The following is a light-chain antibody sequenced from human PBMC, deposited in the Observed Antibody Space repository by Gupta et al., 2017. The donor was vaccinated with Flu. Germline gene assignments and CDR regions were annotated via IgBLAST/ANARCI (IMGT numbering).Light chain of an antibody. Sequence: DIQLTQSPSTLSASIGDRITITCRASQSVNSWLAWYQQKPGRAPKLLIHKASRLGSGVPSRFSGRESGTEFTLTIDSLQPDDFATYYCQHYDCYPRAFGQGTKVDIK. J-gene: IGKJ2*01. CDR1: QSVNSW. CDR2: KAS. CDR3: QHYDCYPRA. V-gene: IGKV1-5*03.